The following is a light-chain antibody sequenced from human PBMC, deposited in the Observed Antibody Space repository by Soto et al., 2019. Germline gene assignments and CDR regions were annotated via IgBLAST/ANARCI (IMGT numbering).Light chain of an antibody. Sequence: QSVLTQPPSASATPGQRVTISCSGRSSDVGSNTVNWYQQFPGAAPKLLIYSNDQRHSGVPDRFSASKSGTSASLAISGLQSEDEADYYCATWDDSLFGHVFGTGTKVTVL. V-gene: IGLV1-44*01. CDR1: SSDVGSNT. CDR2: SND. J-gene: IGLJ1*01. CDR3: ATWDDSLFGHV.